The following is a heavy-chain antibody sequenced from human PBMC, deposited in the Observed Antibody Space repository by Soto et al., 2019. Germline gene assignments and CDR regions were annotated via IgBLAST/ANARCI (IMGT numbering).Heavy chain of an antibody. CDR2: IYPGDSDT. CDR1: GYSFTIYW. V-gene: IGHV5-51*01. CDR3: ARSLGSGSYRYYYYYGMDV. D-gene: IGHD3-10*01. J-gene: IGHJ6*02. Sequence: GESLKISCNGSGYSFTIYWIGWVRQMPGKGLEWMGIIYPGDSDTRYSPSFQGQVTISADKSISTAYLQWSSLKASDTAMYYCARSLGSGSYRYYYYYGMDVWGQGTTVTVSS.